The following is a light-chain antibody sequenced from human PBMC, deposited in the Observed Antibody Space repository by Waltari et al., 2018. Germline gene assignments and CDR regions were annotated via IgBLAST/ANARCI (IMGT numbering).Light chain of an antibody. Sequence: DIQVTQSPSSLSASIGDRVTMTCRASQNIANYLSWYQQKLGQAPKLLVYAASRLQKGVPSRFSARGSGTDFTLIINGLRPEDIATYYCHQTYTALVTFGPGTKVDV. CDR3: HQTYTALVT. CDR1: QNIANY. J-gene: IGKJ3*01. CDR2: AAS. V-gene: IGKV1-39*01.